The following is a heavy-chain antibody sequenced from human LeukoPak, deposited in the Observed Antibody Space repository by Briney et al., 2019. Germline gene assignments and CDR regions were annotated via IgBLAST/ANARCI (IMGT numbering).Heavy chain of an antibody. D-gene: IGHD3-3*01. CDR2: IYHSGST. J-gene: IGHJ5*02. Sequence: SETLSLTCTVSGGSISSYYWSWIRQPPGKGLEWIGYIYHSGSTYYNPSLKSRVTISVDRSKNQFSLKLSSVTAADTAAYYCARASDFWSGYYHNWFDPWGQGTLVTVSS. V-gene: IGHV4-59*12. CDR1: GGSISSYY. CDR3: ARASDFWSGYYHNWFDP.